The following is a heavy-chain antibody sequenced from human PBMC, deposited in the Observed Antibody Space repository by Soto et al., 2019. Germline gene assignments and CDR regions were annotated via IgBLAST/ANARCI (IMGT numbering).Heavy chain of an antibody. CDR3: ASSNIAAAGFYYYGMDV. D-gene: IGHD6-13*01. CDR2: IYYSGST. CDR1: GGSISSYY. Sequence: SETLSLTCAVSGGSISSYYWSWIRQPPGKGLEWIGYIYYSGSTNYNPSLKSRVTISVDTSKNQLSLKLSSVTAADTAVYYCASSNIAAAGFYYYGMDVWGRGTTVTVSS. J-gene: IGHJ6*02. V-gene: IGHV4-59*01.